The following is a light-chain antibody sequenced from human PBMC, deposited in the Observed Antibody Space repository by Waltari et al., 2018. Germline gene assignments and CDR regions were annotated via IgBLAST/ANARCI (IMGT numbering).Light chain of an antibody. J-gene: IGLJ3*02. Sequence: QSVLTQPPSASGTPGQRVTISCSGSQSNVGDNVVNWYHQVPGTAPKLAIYRNDQRPSGVPDRFTASNAGPAASRSFGAPRPEDEGVYSGEAGNASPPGRWVFGGGT. CDR1: QSNVGDNV. CDR3: EAGNASPPGRWV. V-gene: IGLV1-47*01. CDR2: RND.